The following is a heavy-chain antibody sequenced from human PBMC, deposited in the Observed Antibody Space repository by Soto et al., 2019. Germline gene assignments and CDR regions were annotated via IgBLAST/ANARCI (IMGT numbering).Heavy chain of an antibody. CDR1: GGSISSAGHY. CDR3: ASGKGSWALNWFDP. J-gene: IGHJ5*02. Sequence: QVQLQESGPGLVKPSQTLSLTCTVSGGSISSAGHYWSWIRRHPGKSLEWVGYIHYSGKTYYNPSLKSRIIISIDTSKNQFFLNLNSVTDADTAVYYCASGKGSWALNWFDPWGQGTLVTVSS. CDR2: IHYSGKT. D-gene: IGHD2-15*01. V-gene: IGHV4-31*03.